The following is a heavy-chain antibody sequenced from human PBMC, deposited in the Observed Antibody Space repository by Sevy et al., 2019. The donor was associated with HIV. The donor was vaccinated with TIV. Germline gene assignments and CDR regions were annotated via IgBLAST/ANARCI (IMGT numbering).Heavy chain of an antibody. V-gene: IGHV1-18*04. D-gene: IGHD3-16*02. Sequence: ASVKVSCKASGYTFTSYGISWVRQAPGQGLEWMGWISAYNGSTNYAQKLQGRVTMTTDTSTSTAYMELRSLRSDDTAVYYCARDAYDYVWGSYRSYYFDYWGQGTLVTVSS. CDR1: GYTFTSYG. CDR3: ARDAYDYVWGSYRSYYFDY. J-gene: IGHJ4*02. CDR2: ISAYNGST.